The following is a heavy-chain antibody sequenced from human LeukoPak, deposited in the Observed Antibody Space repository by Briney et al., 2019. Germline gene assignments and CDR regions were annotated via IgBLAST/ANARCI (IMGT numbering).Heavy chain of an antibody. V-gene: IGHV3-74*01. D-gene: IGHD6-13*01. Sequence: GGSLRLSCAASRFTFNNYAMSWVRQAPGKGLVWVSRINSDGSSRSYADSVKGRFTISRDKAKNTLYLQMNSLRAEDTAVYYCAGGIAAADTWGQGTLVTVSS. CDR3: AGGIAAADT. J-gene: IGHJ4*02. CDR2: INSDGSSR. CDR1: RFTFNNYA.